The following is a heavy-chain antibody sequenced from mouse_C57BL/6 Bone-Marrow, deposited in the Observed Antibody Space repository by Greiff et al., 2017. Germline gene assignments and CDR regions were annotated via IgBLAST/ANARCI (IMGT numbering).Heavy chain of an antibody. D-gene: IGHD4-1*01. CDR3: ARELAWFAY. Sequence: VQLKESGPELVKPGASVKIPCKASGYTFTDYNMDWVKQSHGKSLEWIGDINPNNGGTIYNQKFKGKATLTVDKSSSTAYMELRSLTSEDTAVYYCARELAWFAYWGQGTLVSVSA. J-gene: IGHJ3*01. V-gene: IGHV1-18*01. CDR1: GYTFTDYN. CDR2: INPNNGGT.